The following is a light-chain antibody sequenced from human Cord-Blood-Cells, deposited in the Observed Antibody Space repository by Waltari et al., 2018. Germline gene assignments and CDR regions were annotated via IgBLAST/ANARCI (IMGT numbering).Light chain of an antibody. CDR1: QSLLHSDGKTY. CDR2: KVS. CDR3: MQGIHLPLT. Sequence: DIVMTQTPLSLSVTPGQPASISCKSSQSLLHSDGKTYLYWYLQKPGQSPQLLIYKVSSRFSGVPDRFSGSGSGTEFTLKISRVETEDVGVYYCMQGIHLPLTFGGGTKVEIK. V-gene: IGKV2-29*02. J-gene: IGKJ4*01.